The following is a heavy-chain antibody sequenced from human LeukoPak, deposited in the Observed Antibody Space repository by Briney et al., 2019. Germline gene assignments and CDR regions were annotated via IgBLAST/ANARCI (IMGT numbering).Heavy chain of an antibody. V-gene: IGHV3-74*01. Sequence: PGGSLRLSCAASGFTFSNYWMSWVRQAPGKGLVWVSRINSDGSSTSYADSVKGRSTISRDNAKNTLYLQMNSLRAEDTAVYYCARGTRGYSYGSDYWGQGTLVTVSS. J-gene: IGHJ4*02. D-gene: IGHD5-18*01. CDR2: INSDGSST. CDR1: GFTFSNYW. CDR3: ARGTRGYSYGSDY.